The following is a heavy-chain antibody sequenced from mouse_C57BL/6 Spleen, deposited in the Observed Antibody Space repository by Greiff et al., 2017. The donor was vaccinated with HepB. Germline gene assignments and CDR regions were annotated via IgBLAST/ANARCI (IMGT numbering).Heavy chain of an antibody. CDR2: ISGGGGNT. J-gene: IGHJ4*01. Sequence: EVQVVESGGGLVKPGGSLKLSCAASGFTFSSYTMSWVRQTPEKRLEWVATISGGGGNTYYPDSVKGRFTISRDNAKNTLYLQMSSLRSEDTALYYCARHDEGGYDYYAMDYWGQGTSVTVSS. CDR3: ARHDEGGYDYYAMDY. V-gene: IGHV5-9*01. D-gene: IGHD2-2*01. CDR1: GFTFSSYT.